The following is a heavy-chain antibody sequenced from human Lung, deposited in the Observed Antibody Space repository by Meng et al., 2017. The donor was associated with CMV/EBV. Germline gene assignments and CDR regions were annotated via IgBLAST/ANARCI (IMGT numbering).Heavy chain of an antibody. V-gene: IGHV1-46*01. Sequence: ASVKVSCKASGYTFTSYYMHWVRQAPGQGLEWMGIINPSGGSTSYAQKFQGRVTMTRDTSTSTVYMELSSLRSEDTAVYYCARDRERGYSYGIIDYWGQRTLVIVSS. CDR3: ARDRERGYSYGIIDY. D-gene: IGHD5-18*01. J-gene: IGHJ4*02. CDR1: GYTFTSYY. CDR2: INPSGGST.